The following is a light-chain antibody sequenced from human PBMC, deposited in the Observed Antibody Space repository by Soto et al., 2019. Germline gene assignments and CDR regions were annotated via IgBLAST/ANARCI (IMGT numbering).Light chain of an antibody. V-gene: IGLV2-11*01. CDR1: SSDVGAYNF. J-gene: IGLJ3*02. CDR2: DVS. Sequence: QSALTQPRSVSGSPGQSVTISCTGTSSDVGAYNFVSWYQHHPGKAPKLMIYDVSNRPSGVPDRFSGSKSGNTASLTISGLQAEDEADYYCCSYAGRYTWVFGGGTQLTGL. CDR3: CSYAGRYTWV.